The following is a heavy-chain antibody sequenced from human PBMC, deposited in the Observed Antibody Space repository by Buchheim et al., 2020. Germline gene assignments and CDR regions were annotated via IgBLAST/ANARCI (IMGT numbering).Heavy chain of an antibody. V-gene: IGHV3-30-3*01. J-gene: IGHJ6*04. D-gene: IGHD2-21*01. CDR2: ISYDGSNK. CDR1: GFTFSSYA. CDR3: ARADIAVAHDSYMDV. Sequence: QVHLVESGGGVVQPGRSLRLSCAASGFTFSSYAMHWVRQAPGKGLEWVAVISYDGSNKYYADSVKGRFTISRDNSKNTLYLQMNSLRAEDTAVYYCARADIAVAHDSYMDVWGRGTT.